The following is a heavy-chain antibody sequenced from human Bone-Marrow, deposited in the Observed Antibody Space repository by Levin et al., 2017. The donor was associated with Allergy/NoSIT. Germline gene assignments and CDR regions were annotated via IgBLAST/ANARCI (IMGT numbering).Heavy chain of an antibody. V-gene: IGHV3-9*01. Sequence: SLKISCRASGFTFADYAMHWVRQAPGKGLEWVAGINWNGNTLGYGDSVRGRFTISRDNAKNSLDLQMNSLRPADTALYYCVKTVQFNYFYAMDVWGQGTTVTVSS. CDR3: VKTVQFNYFYAMDV. CDR1: GFTFADYA. D-gene: IGHD4-11*01. CDR2: INWNGNTL. J-gene: IGHJ6*02.